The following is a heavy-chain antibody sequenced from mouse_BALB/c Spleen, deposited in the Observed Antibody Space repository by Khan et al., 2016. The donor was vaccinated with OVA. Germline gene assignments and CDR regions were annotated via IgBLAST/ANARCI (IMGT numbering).Heavy chain of an antibody. CDR3: AREASNCYFSFAY. J-gene: IGHJ3*01. Sequence: VRLQQSGPELVKPGASGKMSCKASGYTFTNYVTHWVKQKPGKGLEWIGYINPHNDGTRCHEKFKGKATLTSDKSSSTAYMELSSLTSEDSAVYYCAREASNCYFSFAYWGQGTLVTVSA. CDR1: GYTFTNYV. D-gene: IGHD4-1*01. CDR2: INPHNDGT. V-gene: IGHV1S136*01.